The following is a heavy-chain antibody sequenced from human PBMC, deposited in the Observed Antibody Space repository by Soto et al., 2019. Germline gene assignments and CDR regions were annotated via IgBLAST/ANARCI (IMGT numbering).Heavy chain of an antibody. CDR3: AREKGLRLDY. CDR2: TSYDGSNR. D-gene: IGHD5-18*01. Sequence: QVQLVESGGGAVQPGRSLRLSCTASGFTFGSIAMHWVRQAPGRGLEWVALTSYDGSNRYYADSVQGRFTISRDNSRNLLFRQMNSLRVEDTAVYYCAREKGLRLDYWGQGTLVTVSS. CDR1: GFTFGSIA. J-gene: IGHJ4*02. V-gene: IGHV3-30*04.